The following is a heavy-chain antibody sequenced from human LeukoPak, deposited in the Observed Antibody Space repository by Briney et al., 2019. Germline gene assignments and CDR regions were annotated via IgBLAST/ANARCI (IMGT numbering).Heavy chain of an antibody. Sequence: SQTLSLTCAISGDSVSSNRAAWNWIRRSPSRGLEWLGKTYYRSKWYTDSAVSVKSRITISADTSKNQFSLQLNSVTPEDTAVYYCVRESLNFDCWGQGTLVTVSS. V-gene: IGHV6-1*01. J-gene: IGHJ4*02. CDR1: GDSVSSNRAA. CDR3: VRESLNFDC. CDR2: TYYRSKWYT.